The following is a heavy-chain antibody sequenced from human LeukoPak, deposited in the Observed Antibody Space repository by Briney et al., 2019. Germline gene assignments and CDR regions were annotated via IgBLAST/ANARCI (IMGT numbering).Heavy chain of an antibody. CDR1: GFTFSSYA. J-gene: IGHJ4*02. CDR2: ISGSGGST. CDR3: AKEGRWQWLVKYQYDY. V-gene: IGHV3-23*01. Sequence: GGSLRLSCAAPGFTFSSYAMSWVRQAPGKGLEWVSAISGSGGSTYYADSVKGRFTISRDNSKNTLYLQMNSLRAEDTAVYYCAKEGRWQWLVKYQYDYWGQGTLVTVSS. D-gene: IGHD6-19*01.